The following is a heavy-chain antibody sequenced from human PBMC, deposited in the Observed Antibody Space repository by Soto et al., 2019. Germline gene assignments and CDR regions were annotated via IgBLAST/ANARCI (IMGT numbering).Heavy chain of an antibody. CDR2: ISAYNGNT. D-gene: IGHD3-22*01. CDR1: GYTFTSYD. J-gene: IGHJ6*02. Sequence: ASVKVSCKASGYTFTSYDINWVRQAPGQGLEWMGWISAYNGNTNYAQKLQGRVTMTTDTSTSTAYMELRSLRSDDTAVYYCARDLSTYYYDSSGYRRYYYGMDVWGQGATVTVSS. CDR3: ARDLSTYYYDSSGYRRYYYGMDV. V-gene: IGHV1-18*01.